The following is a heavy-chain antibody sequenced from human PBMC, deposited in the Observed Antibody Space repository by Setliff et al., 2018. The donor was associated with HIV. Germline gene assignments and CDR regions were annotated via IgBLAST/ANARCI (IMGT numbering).Heavy chain of an antibody. CDR3: ARAVHSGWYYFDY. CDR2: ISSSSSYI. Sequence: GESLTISCAASGFTFSTYRMNWVRQAPGKGLEWVSSISSSSSYIYYADSLKGRFTISRDNAKNSLCLQMNSLRAEDTAVYYCARAVHSGWYYFDYWGQGTLVTVSS. J-gene: IGHJ4*02. D-gene: IGHD6-19*01. V-gene: IGHV3-21*01. CDR1: GFTFSTYR.